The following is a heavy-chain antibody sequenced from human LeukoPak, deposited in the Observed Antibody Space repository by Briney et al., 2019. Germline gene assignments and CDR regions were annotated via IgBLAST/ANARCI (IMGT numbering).Heavy chain of an antibody. D-gene: IGHD3-22*01. CDR1: GGSIGSSTYY. CDR2: IYYSGST. CDR3: ARDDYYDSSGPLGY. J-gene: IGHJ4*02. V-gene: IGHV4-30-4*08. Sequence: PSETLSLTCTVSGGSIGSSTYYWGWIRQPPGKGLEWIGYIYYSGSTYYNPSLKSRVTISVVTSKNQFSLKLSSVTAADTAVYYCARDDYYDSSGPLGYWGQGTLVTVSS.